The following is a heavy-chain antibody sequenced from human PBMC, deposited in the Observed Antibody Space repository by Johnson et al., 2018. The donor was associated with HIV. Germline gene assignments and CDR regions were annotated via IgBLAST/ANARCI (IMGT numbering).Heavy chain of an antibody. Sequence: QVQLVESGGGVVQPGRSLRLSCVASGFTFSSYGMHWVRQAPGKGLEWVTIISYDGSNKYYADYVKGRFTTSRDNSKNTWYLQMTSLRTEDTAVYYCARGGFDIVGVTIGWSAFDIWGQGTMVTVSS. CDR2: ISYDGSNK. CDR1: GFTFSSYG. V-gene: IGHV3-30*03. CDR3: ARGGFDIVGVTIGWSAFDI. J-gene: IGHJ3*02. D-gene: IGHD1-26*01.